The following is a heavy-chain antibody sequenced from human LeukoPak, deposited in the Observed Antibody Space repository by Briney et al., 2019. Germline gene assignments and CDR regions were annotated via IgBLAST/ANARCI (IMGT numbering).Heavy chain of an antibody. CDR2: IYSGGST. CDR1: GFTVSSNY. J-gene: IGHJ4*02. CDR3: AKDFFWSGRDAYYFDY. D-gene: IGHD3-3*01. Sequence: HPGGSLRLSCAASGFTVSSNYMSWVRQAPGKGLEWVSVIYSGGSTYYADSVKGRFTISRDNSKNTLYLQMNSLRAEDTAVYYCAKDFFWSGRDAYYFDYWGQGTLVTVSS. V-gene: IGHV3-66*01.